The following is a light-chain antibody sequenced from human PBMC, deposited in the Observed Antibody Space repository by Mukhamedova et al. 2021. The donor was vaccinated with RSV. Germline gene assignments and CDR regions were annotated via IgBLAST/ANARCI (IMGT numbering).Light chain of an antibody. CDR2: GAS. V-gene: IGKV1-39*01. J-gene: IGKJ2*01. CDR3: QQSYTSPGN. Sequence: WYQRRVHGKAPKLLIYGASNLQSGVPSRFSGSRSGTQFTLTISGLQLEDFATYYCQQSYTSPGNFGQGTRLDLK.